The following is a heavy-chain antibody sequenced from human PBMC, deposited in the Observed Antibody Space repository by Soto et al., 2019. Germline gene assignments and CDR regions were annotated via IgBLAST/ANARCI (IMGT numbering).Heavy chain of an antibody. V-gene: IGHV1-18*01. D-gene: IGHD3-16*01. CDR1: GYTSSSYG. Sequence: VQLLPSGDEVKTPGASLKVSCKATGYTSSSYGINWVRQAPGQGLEWMGWISVLNGDTKYAQKFQGRVAITKDPGTSTAHMELTSLRSDDAAVYFWATKDDHKDDQPYYYGMDVWGQGTTVTVSS. J-gene: IGHJ6*02. CDR3: ATKDDHKDDQPYYYGMDV. CDR2: ISVLNGDT.